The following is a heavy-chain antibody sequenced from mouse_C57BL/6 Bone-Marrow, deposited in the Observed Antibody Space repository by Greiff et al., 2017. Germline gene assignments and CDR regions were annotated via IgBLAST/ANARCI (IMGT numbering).Heavy chain of an antibody. CDR3: TRDWDGYPVDY. CDR2: IAPETGGT. Sequence: QVQLQQSGAELVRPGASVTLSCKASGSTFTDYEMHWVKKTPVHGLEWIGAIAPETGGTAYNQKFKGKAILTADKSSSTAYMVLRSLTSEDSAVYYCTRDWDGYPVDYWGQGTTLTVSS. J-gene: IGHJ2*01. V-gene: IGHV1-15*01. CDR1: GSTFTDYE. D-gene: IGHD2-3*01.